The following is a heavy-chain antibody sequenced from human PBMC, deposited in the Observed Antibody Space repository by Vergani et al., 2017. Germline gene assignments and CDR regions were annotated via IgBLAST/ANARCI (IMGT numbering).Heavy chain of an antibody. J-gene: IGHJ6*02. V-gene: IGHV1-18*01. D-gene: IGHD2-2*01. CDR3: ARDSGYCSSTSCSEDYYYYGMDV. CDR2: IRPYTGHT. CDR1: SHTFQTYG. Sequence: QVQLVQSGAELKKPGASVSVSCKGSSHTFQTYGISWVRQAPGKGLEWMAWIRPYTGHTIYAQKFQDRVTMTADTSTNTAYMELRSLRSDDTAVYYCARDSGYCSSTSCSEDYYYYGMDVWGQGTTVTVSS.